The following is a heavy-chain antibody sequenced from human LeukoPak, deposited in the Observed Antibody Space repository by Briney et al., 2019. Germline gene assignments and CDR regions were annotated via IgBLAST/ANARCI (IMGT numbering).Heavy chain of an antibody. V-gene: IGHV4-59*01. CDR1: GGSISSYY. J-gene: IGHJ5*02. D-gene: IGHD2-2*01. CDR3: ARGGYCSSTSCYLVFDP. Sequence: PSETLSLTCTVSGGSISSYYWSWIRQPPGRGLEWIGYIYYCGWTNYHPSLKSRVTISVDPYKNQFSLKLSSVTAADTAVYYCARGGYCSSTSCYLVFDPWGQGTLVTVSS. CDR2: IYYCGWT.